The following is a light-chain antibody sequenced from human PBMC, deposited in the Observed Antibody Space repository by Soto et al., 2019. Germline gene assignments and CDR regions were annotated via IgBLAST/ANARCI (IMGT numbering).Light chain of an antibody. J-gene: IGKJ5*01. Sequence: EIVLTQSPGTLSLSPCERATLSFSASQTVSSNLAWYQQKPGQAPRLLIYGAVTRATGVPARFSGSESGTEFTLTISSLQSEDFAVYYCQQYNNWPPITFGQGTRLEI. CDR3: QQYNNWPPIT. CDR1: QTVSSN. CDR2: GAV. V-gene: IGKV3-15*01.